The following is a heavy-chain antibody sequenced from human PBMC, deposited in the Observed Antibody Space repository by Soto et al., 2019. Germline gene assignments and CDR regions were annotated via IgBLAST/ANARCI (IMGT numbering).Heavy chain of an antibody. Sequence: SETLSLTCTVSGGSISSSRYYWGWIRQPPGKGLEWIGSIYYSGSTYYNPSLKSRVTISVDTSKNQFALKLSSVTAADTAVYYCASGYQLLYNWFDPSGQGTLVTVSS. J-gene: IGHJ5*02. V-gene: IGHV4-39*01. CDR2: IYYSGST. CDR1: GGSISSSRYY. D-gene: IGHD2-2*01. CDR3: ASGYQLLYNWFDP.